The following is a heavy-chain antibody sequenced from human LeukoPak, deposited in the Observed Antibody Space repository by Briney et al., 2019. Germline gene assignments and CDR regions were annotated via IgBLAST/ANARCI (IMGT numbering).Heavy chain of an antibody. CDR2: IIPIFGTA. D-gene: IGHD4-17*01. CDR3: AVTRTGTVTTFDY. Sequence: ASVKVSCKASGGTFISYAISWVRQAPGQGLEWMGRIIPIFGTANYAQKFQGRVTITTDESTSTAYIELSSLRSEDTAVYYCAVTRTGTVTTFDYWGQGTLVTVSS. V-gene: IGHV1-69*05. CDR1: GGTFISYA. J-gene: IGHJ4*02.